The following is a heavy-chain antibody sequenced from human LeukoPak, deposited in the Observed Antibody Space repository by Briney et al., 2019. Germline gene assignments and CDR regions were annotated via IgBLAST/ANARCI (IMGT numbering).Heavy chain of an antibody. Sequence: ASVKVSCKASGYTFTSYEINWVRQATGQGLEWMGWMNPNSGNTGYAQKFQGRVTITRNTSISTAYMELSSLRSEDTAVYYCAKTTRRDGYNYVDWFDPWGQGTLVTVSS. J-gene: IGHJ5*02. CDR1: GYTFTSYE. D-gene: IGHD5-24*01. CDR3: AKTTRRDGYNYVDWFDP. V-gene: IGHV1-8*03. CDR2: MNPNSGNT.